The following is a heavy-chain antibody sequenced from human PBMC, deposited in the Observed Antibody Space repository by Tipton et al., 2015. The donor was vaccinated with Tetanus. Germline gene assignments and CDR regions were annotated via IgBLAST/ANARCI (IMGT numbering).Heavy chain of an antibody. CDR1: GGSITSSSFY. J-gene: IGHJ5*02. CDR2: IYYSGST. Sequence: TLSLTCTVSGGSITSSSFYWGWIRQSPGKGLEWIGSIYYSGSTYYNPSLKSRVTISVDTSKNQFSLKLSSVTAADTAVYYCARGRGYHYDYVWGSYRTKTGNWFDPWGQGTLVTVSS. V-gene: IGHV4-39*07. D-gene: IGHD3-16*02. CDR3: ARGRGYHYDYVWGSYRTKTGNWFDP.